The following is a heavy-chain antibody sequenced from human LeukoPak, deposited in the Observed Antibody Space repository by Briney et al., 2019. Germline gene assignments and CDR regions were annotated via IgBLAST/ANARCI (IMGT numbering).Heavy chain of an antibody. D-gene: IGHD6-13*01. CDR2: MKPDGSEI. J-gene: IGHJ4*02. V-gene: IGHV3-7*03. CDR3: AKDKYIAAAGSFDY. Sequence: PGGSLRLSCAASGFTFSSYFMGWLRQAPGKGLEWVANMKPDGSEIYYLDSVKGRFTISRDNAKNSLYLQMNSLRAEDTALYYCAKDKYIAAAGSFDYWGQGTLVTVSS. CDR1: GFTFSSYF.